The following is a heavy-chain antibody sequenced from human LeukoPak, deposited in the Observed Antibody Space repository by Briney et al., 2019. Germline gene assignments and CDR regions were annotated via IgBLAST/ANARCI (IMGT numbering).Heavy chain of an antibody. CDR1: GYTFSNFG. Sequence: ASVKVSCKTSGYTFSNFGISWVRQAPGQGLEGMGWISGNNDNPNYGQKFQGRFTVTTDSATRTAYMELRNLRSDDTAVYYCARDGTSTDDYWGQGTLVTVSS. D-gene: IGHD2-2*01. J-gene: IGHJ4*02. V-gene: IGHV1-18*01. CDR2: ISGNNDNP. CDR3: ARDGTSTDDY.